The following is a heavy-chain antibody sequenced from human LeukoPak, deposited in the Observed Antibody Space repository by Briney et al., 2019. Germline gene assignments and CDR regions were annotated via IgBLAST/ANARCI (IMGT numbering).Heavy chain of an antibody. J-gene: IGHJ4*02. CDR2: IWYDGSNK. D-gene: IGHD6-19*01. V-gene: IGHV3-33*01. CDR3: ARGGIQVSGIDEFDY. Sequence: GGSLGLSCAASGFTLSSYGMHWVRQAPGKGLEWVAVIWYDGSNKYYADSVKGRFTISRDNSKNTLYLQMNSLRAEDTAVYYCARGGIQVSGIDEFDYWGQGTLVTVSS. CDR1: GFTLSSYG.